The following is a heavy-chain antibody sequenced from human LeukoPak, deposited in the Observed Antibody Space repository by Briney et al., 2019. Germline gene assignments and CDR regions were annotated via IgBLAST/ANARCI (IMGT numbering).Heavy chain of an antibody. CDR3: ARDLVLLWFGGRQDAFDI. V-gene: IGHV4-39*02. CDR2: IYYSGST. D-gene: IGHD3-10*01. CDR1: GGSISSSSYY. J-gene: IGHJ3*02. Sequence: SETLSLTCTVSGGSISSSSYYWGWIRQPPGKGLEWIGSIYYSGSTYYNPSLKSRVTISVDTSKNQFSLKLSSVTAADTAVYYCARDLVLLWFGGRQDAFDIWGQGTMVTVSS.